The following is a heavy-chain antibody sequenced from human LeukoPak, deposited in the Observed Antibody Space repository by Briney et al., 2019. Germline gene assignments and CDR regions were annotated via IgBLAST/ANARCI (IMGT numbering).Heavy chain of an antibody. V-gene: IGHV1-2*02. J-gene: IGHJ4*02. CDR3: AKYYYDSYEGYYFDY. CDR2: IKPNSGGT. D-gene: IGHD3-22*01. CDR1: GYTFTGSY. Sequence: ASVKVSCKASGYTFTGSYMHWVRQAPGQGLEWMGCIKPNSGGTNYAQKFQGRVTMTRDTSISTAYMELSRLKSDDTAFYYCAKYYYDSYEGYYFDYWGQGTLVTVSS.